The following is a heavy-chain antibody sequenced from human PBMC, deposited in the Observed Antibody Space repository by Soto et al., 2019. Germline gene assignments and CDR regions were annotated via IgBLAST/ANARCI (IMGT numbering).Heavy chain of an antibody. D-gene: IGHD6-13*01. CDR2: IVPFIDTT. Sequence: QVQLVQSGAEVKKPGSSVKVSCNTSGGTFSSYAISWVRQAPGQGLEWMGGIVPFIDTTNYAQSFQDRVTINADKSTSTVHMELSGLTSEDTGVYYCARGSFSISWRFDYWGQGTLVTVSS. J-gene: IGHJ4*02. CDR1: GGTFSSYA. V-gene: IGHV1-69*06. CDR3: ARGSFSISWRFDY.